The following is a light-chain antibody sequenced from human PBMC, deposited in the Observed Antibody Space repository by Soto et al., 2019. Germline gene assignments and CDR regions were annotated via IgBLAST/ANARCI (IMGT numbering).Light chain of an antibody. V-gene: IGLV1-40*01. CDR2: ANT. CDR1: TSNIGAGYD. Sequence: QSVLTQPPSVSGAPGQTVTISCTGGTSNIGAGYDVQWYQQLPGTAPKLLIHANTNRPSGVPDRFSGSKSGTSGFLAITGLQADDEGDYYCQSYDNSLSGLVVGGGTKVTVL. J-gene: IGLJ3*02. CDR3: QSYDNSLSGLV.